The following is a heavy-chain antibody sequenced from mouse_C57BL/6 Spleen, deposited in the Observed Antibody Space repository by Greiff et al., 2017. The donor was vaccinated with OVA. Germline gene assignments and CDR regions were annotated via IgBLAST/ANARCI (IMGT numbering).Heavy chain of an antibody. CDR3: ARNYSGSSSDWYFDV. V-gene: IGHV1-72*01. Sequence: QVQLQQPGAELVKPGASVKLSCKASGYTFTSYWMHWVKQRPGRGLEWIGRIDPNSGGTKYNEKFKSKATLTVDKPSSTAYMQLSSLTAEDSAVYDCARNYSGSSSDWYFDVWGTGTTVTVSS. J-gene: IGHJ1*03. CDR2: IDPNSGGT. D-gene: IGHD1-1*01. CDR1: GYTFTSYW.